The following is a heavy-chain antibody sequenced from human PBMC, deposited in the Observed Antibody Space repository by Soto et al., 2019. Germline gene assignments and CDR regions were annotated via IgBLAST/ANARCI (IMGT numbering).Heavy chain of an antibody. CDR1: GGSINNNDYY. CDR2: VYYSGTT. Sequence: QLQESGPGLVKPSQTLSLTCTVSGGSINNNDYYWNWIRQTPGKGLEWIGYVYYSGTTYYIPSLKCRLSMSVDTSRNQFSLKRSAVTAADTAIYFCARMSYYYDKWYFDLWGRGTLVAVSS. J-gene: IGHJ2*01. D-gene: IGHD3-22*01. V-gene: IGHV4-30-4*01. CDR3: ARMSYYYDKWYFDL.